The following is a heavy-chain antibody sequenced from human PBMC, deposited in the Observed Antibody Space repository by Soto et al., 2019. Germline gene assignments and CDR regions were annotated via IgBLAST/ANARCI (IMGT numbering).Heavy chain of an antibody. CDR3: ARDSMVTAKYYYGMDV. Sequence: TLSLTCTVSGGSISSGGYYWSWIRQHPGKGLEWIGYIYYSGSTYYNPSLKSRVTISVDTSKNQFSLKLSSVTAADTAVYYCARDSMVTAKYYYGMDVWGQGTTVTVSS. J-gene: IGHJ6*02. V-gene: IGHV4-31*03. CDR1: GGSISSGGYY. CDR2: IYYSGST. D-gene: IGHD2-21*02.